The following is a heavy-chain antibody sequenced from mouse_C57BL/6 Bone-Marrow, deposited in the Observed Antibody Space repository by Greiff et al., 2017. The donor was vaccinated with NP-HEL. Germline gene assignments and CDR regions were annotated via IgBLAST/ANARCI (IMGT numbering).Heavy chain of an antibody. CDR3: ARWGTTVDY. CDR1: GYTFTSYW. J-gene: IGHJ2*01. CDR2: LDPNSGGT. V-gene: IGHV1-72*01. Sequence: QVQLQQPGAELVKPGASVKLSCKASGYTFTSYWMHWVKQRPGRGLEWIGRLDPNSGGTKYNEKFKCKATLTVDKPTSTADMQRSRLTAEDAAVYYCARWGTTVDYWGQGTTLTVSA. D-gene: IGHD1-1*01.